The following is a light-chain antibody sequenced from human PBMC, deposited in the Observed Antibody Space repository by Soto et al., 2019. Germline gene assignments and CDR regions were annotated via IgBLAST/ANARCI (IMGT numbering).Light chain of an antibody. V-gene: IGKV3-11*01. CDR3: QQYNNWPYT. Sequence: EIVLTQSPATLSLSPGERATLSCRASQSVSRHLAWYQQKPGQAPRLLIYDASNRATGIPARFSGSGSGTDFTLTISSLEPEDFAVYYCQQYNNWPYTFGQGTKLEIK. CDR2: DAS. CDR1: QSVSRH. J-gene: IGKJ2*01.